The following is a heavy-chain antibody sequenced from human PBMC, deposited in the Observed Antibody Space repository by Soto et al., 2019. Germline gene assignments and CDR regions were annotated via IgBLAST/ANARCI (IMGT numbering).Heavy chain of an antibody. J-gene: IGHJ4*02. CDR3: ARVGYYYDSSGYYLSFDY. Sequence: ASVKVSCKASGYIFTSYYLHWVRQATGQGLEWMGWMNPNSGNTGYAQKFQGRVTMTRNTSISTAYMELSSLRSEDTAVYYCARVGYYYDSSGYYLSFDYWGQGTLVTVSS. CDR1: GYIFTSYY. V-gene: IGHV1-8*02. D-gene: IGHD3-22*01. CDR2: MNPNSGNT.